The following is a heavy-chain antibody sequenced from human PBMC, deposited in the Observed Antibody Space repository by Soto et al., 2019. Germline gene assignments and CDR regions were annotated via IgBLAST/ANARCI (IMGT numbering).Heavy chain of an antibody. Sequence: QLQLQESGPGLVKPSETLSLTCTVSGGSISTSSYHWGWIRQTPGKGLEWIGSIYYSGSTYYNPSLKSRVTISPDTSKNQFSLKVNSVTAADTAVYYCARHPMVRGVIGWFDPWGQGTLVTVSS. V-gene: IGHV4-39*01. J-gene: IGHJ5*02. CDR1: GGSISTSSYH. CDR3: ARHPMVRGVIGWFDP. D-gene: IGHD3-10*01. CDR2: IYYSGST.